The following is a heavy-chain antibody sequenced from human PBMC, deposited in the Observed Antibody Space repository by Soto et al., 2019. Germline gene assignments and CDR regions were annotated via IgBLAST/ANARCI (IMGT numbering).Heavy chain of an antibody. Sequence: QVQLVESGGGVVQPGRSLRLSCAASGFTFSSYGMHWVRQAPGKGLEWVAVILYDGSKKYYADSVNGRFTISRDNSKNTMYLQMSSLRGEDTALYYCVKDGSSGWPYFGDMDVWGRGTTVTVSS. CDR3: VKDGSSGWPYFGDMDV. D-gene: IGHD6-19*01. J-gene: IGHJ6*02. CDR2: ILYDGSKK. V-gene: IGHV3-30*18. CDR1: GFTFSSYG.